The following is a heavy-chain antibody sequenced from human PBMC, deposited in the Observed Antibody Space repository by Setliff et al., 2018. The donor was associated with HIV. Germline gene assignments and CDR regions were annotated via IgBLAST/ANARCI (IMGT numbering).Heavy chain of an antibody. J-gene: IGHJ4*02. D-gene: IGHD4-4*01. V-gene: IGHV1-8*01. Sequence: GASVKVSCKASGYTFTSYDINWVRQATGQGLEWMGGSIPLFGSADYVEKFQDRVTMTSDTSTSTVYMELHSLRSEDTAIYYCVKEYHTEVTDTRVANYFDYWGQGTLVTVSS. CDR3: VKEYHTEVTDTRVANYFDY. CDR2: SIPLFGSA. CDR1: GYTFTSYD.